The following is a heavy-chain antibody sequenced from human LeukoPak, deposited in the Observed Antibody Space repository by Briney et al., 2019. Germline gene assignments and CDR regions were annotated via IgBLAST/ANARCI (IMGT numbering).Heavy chain of an antibody. CDR2: IYYSGST. Sequence: SETLSLTCTVSGGSISSYYWSWIRQPPGKGLEWIGYIYYSGSTNYNPSLKSRVTISVDTSKNQFSLKLSSVTAADTAVYYCARAPYSSSWYADYWGQGTLVTVSS. CDR1: GGSISSYY. CDR3: ARAPYSSSWYADY. D-gene: IGHD6-13*01. J-gene: IGHJ4*02. V-gene: IGHV4-59*01.